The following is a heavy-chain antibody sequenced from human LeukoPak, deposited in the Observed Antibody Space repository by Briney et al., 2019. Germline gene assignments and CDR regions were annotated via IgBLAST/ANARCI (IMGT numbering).Heavy chain of an antibody. D-gene: IGHD6-13*01. CDR1: GFTVSSNY. V-gene: IGHV3-53*01. J-gene: IGHJ5*02. CDR3: AKDRSSSGPGVRFDP. Sequence: GGSLRLSCAASGFTVSSNYMSWVRQAPGKGLEWVSAISSGGSTYYADSVKGRFTISRDNSKNTLYLQMSSLRAEDTAVYYCAKDRSSSGPGVRFDPWGQGTLVTVSS. CDR2: ISSGGST.